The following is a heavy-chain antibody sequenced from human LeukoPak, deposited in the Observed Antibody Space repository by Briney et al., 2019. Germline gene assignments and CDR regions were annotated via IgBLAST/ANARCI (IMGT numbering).Heavy chain of an antibody. CDR2: IIPIFGTA. CDR1: GGTFSSYA. V-gene: IGHV1-69*06. D-gene: IGHD6-6*01. J-gene: IGHJ4*02. Sequence: GASVKVSCKASGGTFSSYAISWVRQAPGQGLEWMGGIIPIFGTANYAQKFQGRVTITADKSTSTAYMELSSLRSEDTAVYYCARSIAARPERVRGFDYWGQGTLVTVSS. CDR3: ARSIAARPERVRGFDY.